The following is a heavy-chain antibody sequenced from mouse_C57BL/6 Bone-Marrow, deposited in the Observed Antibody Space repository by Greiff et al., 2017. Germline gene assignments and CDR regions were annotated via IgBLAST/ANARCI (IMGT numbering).Heavy chain of an antibody. V-gene: IGHV1-4*01. J-gene: IGHJ3*01. Sequence: QVQLQQSGAELARPGASVKMSCKASGYTFTSYTMHWVKQRPGQGLEWIGYINPSSGYTKYNQKFKDKATFTADKSSSTAYMQLSSLTSEDSAVYYCARSDGYYLAWFAYWGQGTLVTVSA. D-gene: IGHD2-3*01. CDR1: GYTFTSYT. CDR3: ARSDGYYLAWFAY. CDR2: INPSSGYT.